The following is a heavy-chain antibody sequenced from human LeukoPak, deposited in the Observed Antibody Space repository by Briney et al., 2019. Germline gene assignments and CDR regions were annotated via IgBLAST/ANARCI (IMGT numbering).Heavy chain of an antibody. D-gene: IGHD5-18*01. Sequence: SETLSLTCTVSGGSISSYYWSWIRQPPGKGLEWIGYIYYSGSTNYNPSLKSRVTISVDTSKNQFSLKLSSVTAADTAVYYCARRRGYSYDNWYFDLWGRGTLVTVSS. V-gene: IGHV4-59*08. J-gene: IGHJ2*01. CDR1: GGSISSYY. CDR3: ARRRGYSYDNWYFDL. CDR2: IYYSGST.